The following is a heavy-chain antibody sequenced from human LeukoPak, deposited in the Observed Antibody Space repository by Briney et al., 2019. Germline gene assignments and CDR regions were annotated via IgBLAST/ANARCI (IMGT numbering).Heavy chain of an antibody. CDR3: ARATILVTDYYYYYMDV. V-gene: IGHV1-8*03. CDR2: MNPNSGNT. Sequence: ASVKVSCKASGYTFTSYDINWVRQATGQGLEWMGWMNPNSGNTGYAQKFQGRVTITRNTSISTAYMELSSLRSEDTAVYYCARATILVTDYYYYYMDVWGKGTTVTVSS. D-gene: IGHD3-16*02. CDR1: GYTFTSYD. J-gene: IGHJ6*03.